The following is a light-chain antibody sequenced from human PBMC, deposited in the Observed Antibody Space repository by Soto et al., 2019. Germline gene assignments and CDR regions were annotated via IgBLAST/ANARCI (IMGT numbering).Light chain of an antibody. CDR2: GAS. J-gene: IGKJ1*01. CDR1: QSVSGN. V-gene: IGKV3-15*01. Sequence: EIVMTQSPVTVSVSPGERATLSCRASQSVSGNLAWYQKKPGQAPRHLIYGASTRATGIPARFSGSGSGTEFTLTISSLQSEDFAVYYCQQYNNWFTFGQGTTVEIK. CDR3: QQYNNWFT.